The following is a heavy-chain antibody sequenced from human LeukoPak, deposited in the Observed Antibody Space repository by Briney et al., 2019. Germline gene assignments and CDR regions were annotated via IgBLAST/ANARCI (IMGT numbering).Heavy chain of an antibody. V-gene: IGHV3-23*01. Sequence: GGSLRLSCAASGFTFRSYAMGWVRQAPGKGLEWVSAITGDAGTTYYADSVKGRFTISRDNSRNTLYLQMNSLTAEDTAVYYCAKRLGTSYGHFDYWGQGTLVTVS. CDR3: AKRLGTSYGHFDY. CDR2: ITGDAGTT. D-gene: IGHD5-12*01. J-gene: IGHJ4*02. CDR1: GFTFRSYA.